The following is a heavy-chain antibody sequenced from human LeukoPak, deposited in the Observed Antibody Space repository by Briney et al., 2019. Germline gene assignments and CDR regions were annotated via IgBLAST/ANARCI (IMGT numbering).Heavy chain of an antibody. CDR1: GFTFDDYA. J-gene: IGHJ4*02. D-gene: IGHD6-19*01. Sequence: GGSLRLSCAASGFTFDDYAMHWVRQAPGKGLEWVSGISWNSGSIGYADSVKGRFTISRDNAKNSVYLQMNSLRAEDTAVYYCAREPKQWLTPIDYWGQGTLVTVSS. CDR3: AREPKQWLTPIDY. CDR2: ISWNSGSI. V-gene: IGHV3-9*01.